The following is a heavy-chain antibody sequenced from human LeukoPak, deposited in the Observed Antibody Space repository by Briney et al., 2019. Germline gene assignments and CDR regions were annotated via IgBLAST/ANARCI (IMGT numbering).Heavy chain of an antibody. J-gene: IGHJ4*02. Sequence: GGSLRLSCVASGFTFSTSWMDWVRHVPGKGLGWVANIKEDGSETYYVDSAKGRFTISRDNAKKSLYLQMDSLRVEDTAIYYCTKSLDYWGQGTLVTVSP. CDR3: TKSLDY. V-gene: IGHV3-7*01. CDR2: IKEDGSET. CDR1: GFTFSTSW.